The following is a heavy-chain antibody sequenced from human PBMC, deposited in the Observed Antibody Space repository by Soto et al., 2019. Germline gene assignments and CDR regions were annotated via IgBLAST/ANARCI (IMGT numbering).Heavy chain of an antibody. CDR1: GGSISSGGYY. D-gene: IGHD4-17*01. Sequence: SETLSLTCTVSGGSISSGGYYWSWIRQHPGKGLEWIGYIYYSGSTYYNPSLKSRVTISVDTSKNQFSLKLSSVTATDTAVYYCAREDGYYYCGMDVWGQGTTVTVSS. V-gene: IGHV4-31*03. CDR3: AREDGYYYCGMDV. CDR2: IYYSGST. J-gene: IGHJ6*02.